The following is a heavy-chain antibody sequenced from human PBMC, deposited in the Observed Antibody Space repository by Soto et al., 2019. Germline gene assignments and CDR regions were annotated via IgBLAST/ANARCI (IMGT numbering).Heavy chain of an antibody. CDR2: IYWDDDK. J-gene: IGHJ4*02. V-gene: IGHV2-5*02. D-gene: IGHD6-25*01. CDR3: AHIPTYSSAFDY. Sequence: GSGPTLVNATQTLRLTCTFSGFSLSTSRVGVGWIRQPPGKALEWLALIYWDDDKRYSPSLKSRLTITKDTSKNQVVLTMTNMDPVDTATYYCAHIPTYSSAFDYWGQGTLVTVSS. CDR1: GFSLSTSRVG.